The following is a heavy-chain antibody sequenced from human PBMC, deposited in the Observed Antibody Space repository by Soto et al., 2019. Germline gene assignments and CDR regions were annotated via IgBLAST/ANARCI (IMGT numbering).Heavy chain of an antibody. CDR1: GFTFSSYG. CDR2: IWYDGSNK. CDR3: ARDMGYSSGWYFDY. V-gene: IGHV3-33*01. J-gene: IGHJ4*02. D-gene: IGHD6-19*01. Sequence: QVQLVESGGGVVQPGRSLRLSCAASGFTFSSYGMHWVRQAPGKALEWVAVIWYDGSNKYYADSVKGRFTISRDNSKNTLYLQMNSLRAEDTAVYYCARDMGYSSGWYFDYWGQGTLVTVSS.